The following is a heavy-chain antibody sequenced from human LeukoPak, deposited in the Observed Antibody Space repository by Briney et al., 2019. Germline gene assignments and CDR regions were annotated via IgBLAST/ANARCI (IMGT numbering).Heavy chain of an antibody. CDR2: IIPNSGGT. CDR3: ARDLGYYDSSGYYYYYYMDV. CDR1: GYTFTGYY. J-gene: IGHJ6*03. V-gene: IGHV1-2*06. Sequence: GASVKVSCKXSGYTFTGYYMHWVRQAPGQGLEGMGRIIPNSGGTNYAQKFQGRVTMTRDTSISTAYMELSRLRSDETAVYYCARDLGYYDSSGYYYYYYMDVWGKGTTVTVSS. D-gene: IGHD3-22*01.